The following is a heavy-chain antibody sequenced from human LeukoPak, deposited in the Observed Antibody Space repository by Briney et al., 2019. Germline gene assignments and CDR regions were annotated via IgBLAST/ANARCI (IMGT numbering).Heavy chain of an antibody. CDR2: IYPGDSDT. V-gene: IGHV5-51*01. CDR3: TRRPLGTAIQGLDC. CDR1: GYSFTSHW. Sequence: GESLWGSLKGSGYSFTSHWHGWVRQMPGKGLEWMGIIYPGDSDTRYSPSFLGQDTISADKSINTANLQWSRLEASDTAMYYCTRRPLGTAIQGLDCWGQGTMVTVSS. D-gene: IGHD5-18*01. J-gene: IGHJ4*02.